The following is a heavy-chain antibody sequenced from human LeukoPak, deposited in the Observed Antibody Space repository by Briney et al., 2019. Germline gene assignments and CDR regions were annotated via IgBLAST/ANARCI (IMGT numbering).Heavy chain of an antibody. D-gene: IGHD3-3*01. CDR2: IGTSSSTI. V-gene: IGHV3-48*04. CDR1: GFSFLSHS. Sequence: GGSLRLSCAASGFSFLSHSFHWVRQSPGKGLEWVAYIGTSSSTIYQAKSVKGRFSISRDNAKNSLFLQMDSLRVEDTAVYYCVRDRGTFGVVDSWGQGTLVAVSS. J-gene: IGHJ4*02. CDR3: VRDRGTFGVVDS.